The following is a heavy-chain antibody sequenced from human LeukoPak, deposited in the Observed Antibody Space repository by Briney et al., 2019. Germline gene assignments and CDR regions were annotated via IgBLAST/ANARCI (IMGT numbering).Heavy chain of an antibody. CDR1: GFTFSSYG. CDR3: AKGGPVIPDY. CDR2: IRYDGSNK. J-gene: IGHJ4*02. V-gene: IGHV3-30*02. Sequence: GGSLRLSCAASGFTFSSYGMHWVRQAPGKGLEWVAFIRYDGSNKYYADPAKGRFTISRDNSKNTLYLQMDSLRAEDTAVYYCAKGGPVIPDYWGQGTLVTVSS. D-gene: IGHD2-21*01.